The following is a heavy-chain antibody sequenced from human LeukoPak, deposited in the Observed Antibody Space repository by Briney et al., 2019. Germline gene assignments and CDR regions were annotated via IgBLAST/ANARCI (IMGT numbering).Heavy chain of an antibody. CDR1: GYTFTSYA. Sequence: ASVKVSCKASGYTFTSYARHWVRQAPGQRLEWMGWINAGNGNTKYSQKFQGRVTITRDTSASTAYMELSSLRSEDTAVYYCARSYYGSGSHWGMDVWGKGTTVTVSS. CDR2: INAGNGNT. V-gene: IGHV1-3*01. J-gene: IGHJ6*04. CDR3: ARSYYGSGSHWGMDV. D-gene: IGHD3-10*01.